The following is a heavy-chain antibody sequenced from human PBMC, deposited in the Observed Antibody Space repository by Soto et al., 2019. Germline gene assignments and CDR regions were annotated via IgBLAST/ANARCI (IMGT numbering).Heavy chain of an antibody. CDR2: IKSKINGGTI. J-gene: IGHJ4*02. V-gene: IGHV3-15*07. Sequence: PGGSLRLSCAAFGFTFNTAWMNWVRQTPGKGLEWVGRIKSKINGGTIDYAAPVRGRFTISRDDSNNMLYLEMNSLKTEDTALYYCTADLPDWGAYAFDYWGQGPLVTVSS. CDR3: TADLPDWGAYAFDY. D-gene: IGHD3-16*01. CDR1: GFTFNTAW.